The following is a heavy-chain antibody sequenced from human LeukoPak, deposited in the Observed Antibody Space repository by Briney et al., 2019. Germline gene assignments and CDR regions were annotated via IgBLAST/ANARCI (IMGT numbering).Heavy chain of an antibody. Sequence: QSGGSLRLSCAASGFTFDDYTMHWVRQAPGKGLEWVSLISWDGGSTYYADSVKGRFTISRDNSKNSLYLQMNSLRTEDTALYYCAKMGDGSGWYWGQGTLVTVSS. V-gene: IGHV3-43*01. CDR2: ISWDGGST. J-gene: IGHJ1*01. D-gene: IGHD6-19*01. CDR1: GFTFDDYT. CDR3: AKMGDGSGWY.